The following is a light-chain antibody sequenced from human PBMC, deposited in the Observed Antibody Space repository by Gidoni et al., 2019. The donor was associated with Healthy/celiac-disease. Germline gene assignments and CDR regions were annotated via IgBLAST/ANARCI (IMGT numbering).Light chain of an antibody. Sequence: DIQMTASPSSLSASVGDRVTITCRASQSISSYLNWYQQKPGKAPKLLIYAASSLQSGVPSRFSGSGSGTDFTLTISSLQPEGFATYYCQQRYSTPQPFGQGTKLEIK. CDR3: QQRYSTPQP. CDR2: AAS. V-gene: IGKV1-39*01. J-gene: IGKJ2*01. CDR1: QSISSY.